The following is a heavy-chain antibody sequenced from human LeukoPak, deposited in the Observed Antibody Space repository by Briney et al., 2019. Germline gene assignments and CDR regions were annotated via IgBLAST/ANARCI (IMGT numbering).Heavy chain of an antibody. D-gene: IGHD3-10*01. J-gene: IGHJ4*02. Sequence: SQTLSLTCAISGDSVSSNSAAWNWIRQPPSRGLEWLGRTCYRSKWYNDYAVSVKSRITINPDTSKNQFSLQLNSVTPEDTAVYYCARDPSPTYYYGSGQVGIDYWGQGTLVTVSS. V-gene: IGHV6-1*01. CDR1: GDSVSSNSAA. CDR3: ARDPSPTYYYGSGQVGIDY. CDR2: TCYRSKWYN.